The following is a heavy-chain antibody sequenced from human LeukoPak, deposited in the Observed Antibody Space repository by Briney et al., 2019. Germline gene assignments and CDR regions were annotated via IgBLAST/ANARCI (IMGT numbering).Heavy chain of an antibody. Sequence: AKTLTLSCTASGFTFTSYDHHCVRQDPPEKLQGVLSIPYDRSSNDYAQSLKGRFTISIDNSKNTFDLQMSCVSAEDTAVYYCARGGSFGGGRLIYMWGWGKGTAVTVS. CDR1: GFTFTSYD. V-gene: IGHV3-30*03. D-gene: IGHD3-16*01. CDR2: IPYDRSSN. CDR3: ARGGSFGGGRLIYMWG. J-gene: IGHJ6*03.